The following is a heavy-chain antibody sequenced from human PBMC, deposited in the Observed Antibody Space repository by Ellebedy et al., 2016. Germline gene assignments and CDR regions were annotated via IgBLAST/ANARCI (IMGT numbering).Heavy chain of an antibody. CDR3: ARSRFYYDNGGPREIDS. CDR1: GGSVNNGGYY. J-gene: IGHJ4*02. CDR2: VYPDGRT. Sequence: SETLSLTXTVSGGSVNNGGYYWSWIRQHPGEGLEWIGHVYPDGRTYQNPSLKSRVTISLDTSKNQFSLNLSSATAADTALYYCARSRFYYDNGGPREIDSWGQGTLVTVSS. D-gene: IGHD3-22*01. V-gene: IGHV4-31*03.